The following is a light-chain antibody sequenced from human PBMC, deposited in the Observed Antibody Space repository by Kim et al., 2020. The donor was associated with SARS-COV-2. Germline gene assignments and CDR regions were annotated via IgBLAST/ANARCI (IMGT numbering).Light chain of an antibody. J-gene: IGLJ3*02. CDR1: NNNVGDQG. CDR3: SAWDRSLSAWV. CDR2: RNN. V-gene: IGLV10-54*01. Sequence: RQTATLTCTGNNNNVGDQGAAWLQQHRGHPPKLLSYRNNNRPSGISEGLSASRSGNTASLTITGLQAEDEADYYCSAWDRSLSAWVFGGGTQLTVL.